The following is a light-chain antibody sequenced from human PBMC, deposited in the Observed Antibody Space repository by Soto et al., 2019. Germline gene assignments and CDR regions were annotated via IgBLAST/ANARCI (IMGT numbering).Light chain of an antibody. CDR1: QDMSNY. Sequence: DIPMTQSPSSLSASVGDRVTITCQASQDMSNYLNWYQQKPGKAPKLLIYDASNLETGGPSRFSGSGSGTDFTFTISSLQPEDIATYYCQQYDNPPLTFGGGTKVEIK. V-gene: IGKV1-33*01. CDR2: DAS. J-gene: IGKJ4*01. CDR3: QQYDNPPLT.